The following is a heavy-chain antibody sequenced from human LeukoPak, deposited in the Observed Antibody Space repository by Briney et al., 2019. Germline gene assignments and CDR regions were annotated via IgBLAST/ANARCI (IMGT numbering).Heavy chain of an antibody. CDR2: IYTSGST. Sequence: SETLSLICTVSGGSISSYYWSWIRQPAGKGLEWIGRIYTSGSTNYNPSLKSRVTMSVDTSKNQFSLKLSSVTAADTAVYYCAREGITGTTGDAFDIWGQGTMVTVSS. V-gene: IGHV4-4*07. CDR3: AREGITGTTGDAFDI. D-gene: IGHD1-7*01. CDR1: GGSISSYY. J-gene: IGHJ3*02.